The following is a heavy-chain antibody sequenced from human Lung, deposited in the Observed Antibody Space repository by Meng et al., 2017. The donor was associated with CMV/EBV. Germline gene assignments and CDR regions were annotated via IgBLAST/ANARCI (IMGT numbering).Heavy chain of an antibody. J-gene: IGHJ4*02. Sequence: SCAASGLTLSTYGIHWVRQAPGKGLEWVAFIRYDGGKKEYVDSVKGRFTISRDNSKNTVNLQMNSLRAEDTAVYYCAKDSGRGGHLWFRGVDYWXQGKXVTVSS. CDR1: GLTLSTYG. D-gene: IGHD3-10*01. V-gene: IGHV3-30*02. CDR2: IRYDGGKK. CDR3: AKDSGRGGHLWFRGVDY.